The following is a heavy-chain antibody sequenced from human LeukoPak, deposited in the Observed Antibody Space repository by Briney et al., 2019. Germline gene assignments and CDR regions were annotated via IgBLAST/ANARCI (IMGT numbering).Heavy chain of an antibody. V-gene: IGHV4-39*01. CDR3: ARPPVERQLGFDY. CDR1: GGSISSSSYY. Sequence: SETLSPTCTVSGGSISSSSYYWGWIRQPPGKGLEWIGSIYYSGSTYYNPSLKSRVTISVDTSKNQFSLKLSSVTAADTAVYYCARPPVERQLGFDYWGQGTLVTVSS. D-gene: IGHD6-13*01. CDR2: IYYSGST. J-gene: IGHJ4*02.